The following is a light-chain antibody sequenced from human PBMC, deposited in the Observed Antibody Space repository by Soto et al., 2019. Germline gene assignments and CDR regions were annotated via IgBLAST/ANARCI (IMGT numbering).Light chain of an antibody. CDR3: QHFLSYPLT. V-gene: IGKV1-5*03. CDR1: QRISSW. J-gene: IGKJ4*01. Sequence: DIQMTQSPSTLSASVGDRVTITCRASQRISSWLAWYQQKPGKAPKLLIYEASILQSGVPSRFSGSGSGTEFTLTIRSLQPDDFATYYCQHFLSYPLTFGGGTKVDI. CDR2: EAS.